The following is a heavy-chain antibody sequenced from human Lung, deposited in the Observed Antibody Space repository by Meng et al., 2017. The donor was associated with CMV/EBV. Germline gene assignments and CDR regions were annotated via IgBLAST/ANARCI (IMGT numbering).Heavy chain of an antibody. CDR3: TTDPGNGMYLPFDS. CDR1: GFTFSNVW. D-gene: IGHD2-8*01. J-gene: IGHJ4*02. Sequence: ESLKIPXAASGFTFSNVWMRWVRQAPGKGLEWVGRIQSNTDGGTPIYGAPAKGRFTISRDDSKSTLFLQLNSLKVEDTAVYYCTTDPGNGMYLPFDSWGQGTLVTVSS. V-gene: IGHV3-15*01. CDR2: IQSNTDGGTP.